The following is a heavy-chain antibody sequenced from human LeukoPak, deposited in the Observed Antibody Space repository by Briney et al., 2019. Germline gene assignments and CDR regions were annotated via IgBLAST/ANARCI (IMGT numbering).Heavy chain of an antibody. CDR3: ARQEYCSGGSCYTWFDP. Sequence: GESLKISCKGSGYSFTTYWIIWVRQVAGKGLQWMGRIDPSDSYTNYSPSVQGHVTISTDKSINTAYLQWSSLKASDTATYYCARQEYCSGGSCYTWFDPWGQGTLVTVSS. CDR2: IDPSDSYT. J-gene: IGHJ5*02. D-gene: IGHD2-15*01. CDR1: GYSFTTYW. V-gene: IGHV5-10-1*01.